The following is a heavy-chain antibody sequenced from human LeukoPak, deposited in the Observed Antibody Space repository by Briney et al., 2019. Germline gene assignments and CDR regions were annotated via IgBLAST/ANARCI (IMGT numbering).Heavy chain of an antibody. CDR1: GGSISGYY. V-gene: IGHV4-34*01. D-gene: IGHD3-16*01. CDR2: INHSGST. Sequence: SETLSLTCTVSGGSISGYYWSWIRQPPGKGLEWIGEINHSGSTNYNPSLKSRVTISVDTSKNQFSLKLSSVTAADTAVYYCARPLGTQDYWGQGTLVTVSS. J-gene: IGHJ4*02. CDR3: ARPLGTQDY.